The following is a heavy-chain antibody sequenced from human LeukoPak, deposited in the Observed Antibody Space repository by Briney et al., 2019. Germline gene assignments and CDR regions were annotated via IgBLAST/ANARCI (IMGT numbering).Heavy chain of an antibody. CDR1: GASISSGSHY. CDR2: IYYTGST. D-gene: IGHD5-18*01. CDR3: ARARLGYNYGLNWFDP. J-gene: IGHJ5*02. Sequence: SEPLSLTCTVSGASISSGSHYWSWIRQHPGKGLEWIGYIYYTGSTYYNPSLKSRLTISVDTSKNHFSLKVGSVTAADTAVYYCARARLGYNYGLNWFDPWGQGTLVTVSS. V-gene: IGHV4-31*03.